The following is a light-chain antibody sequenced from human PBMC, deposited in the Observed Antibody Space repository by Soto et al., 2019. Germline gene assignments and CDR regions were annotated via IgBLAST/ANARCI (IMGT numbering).Light chain of an antibody. V-gene: IGKV1-5*01. Sequence: DIQLIQSPATLSASVGDRITITCRASENIVKLLAWYQHRSGGAQNLLIYAASDLETGVPSRFSGSGSGTEFTLTIDSLQPDVSATYFCQHYKSQQITFGGGTRVDVK. CDR2: AAS. J-gene: IGKJ4*01. CDR3: QHYKSQQIT. CDR1: ENIVKL.